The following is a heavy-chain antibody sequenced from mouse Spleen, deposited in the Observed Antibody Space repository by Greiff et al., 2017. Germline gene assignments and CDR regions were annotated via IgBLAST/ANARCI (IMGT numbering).Heavy chain of an antibody. J-gene: IGHJ4*01. V-gene: IGHV1-64*01. CDR3: ARKGYDEGYAMDY. CDR1: GYTFTSYW. Sequence: QVQLQQPGAELVKPGASVKLSCKASGYTFTSYWMHWVKQRPGQGLEWIGMIHPNSGSTNYNEKFKSKATLTVDKSSSTAYMQLSSLTSEDSAVYYCARKGYDEGYAMDYWGQGTSVTVSS. D-gene: IGHD2-14*01. CDR2: IHPNSGST.